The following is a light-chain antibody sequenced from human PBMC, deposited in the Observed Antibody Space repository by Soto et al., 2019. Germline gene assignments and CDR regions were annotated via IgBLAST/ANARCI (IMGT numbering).Light chain of an antibody. CDR1: QSINSY. V-gene: IGKV1-39*01. CDR2: VAS. Sequence: DIQMTQSPPSLSASVGDRVTITCRASQSINSYLNWYQQKPGKAPDLLIYVASSLQSGVPSRFSGSGSGTYFTLTISSLQPEDSATYYCQQSYSVPYTFGQGTKMEIK. J-gene: IGKJ2*01. CDR3: QQSYSVPYT.